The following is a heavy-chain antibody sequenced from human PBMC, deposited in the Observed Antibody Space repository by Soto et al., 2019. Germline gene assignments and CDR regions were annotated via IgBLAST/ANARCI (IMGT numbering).Heavy chain of an antibody. J-gene: IGHJ4*02. CDR3: ARDSPPVDY. CDR2: ISAYNGNT. V-gene: IGHV1-18*01. Sequence: QVQLVQSGAEVKKPGASVKVSCKASGYTFTSYGISWVRQAPGQGLEGMGWISAYNGNTKYAQKLECRVTMTPDTSPTTAYMELRSLRSDDTALYYCARDSPPVDYWGQGTLVTVSS. CDR1: GYTFTSYG.